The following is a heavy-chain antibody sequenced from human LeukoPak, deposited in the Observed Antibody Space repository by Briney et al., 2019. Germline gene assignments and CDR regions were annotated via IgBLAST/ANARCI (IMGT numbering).Heavy chain of an antibody. D-gene: IGHD6-13*01. CDR2: ISAYNDNT. Sequence: ASVKVSCKASGYTFTSYGISWVRQAPGQGLEWMGWISAYNDNTNYAQKLQGRVTMTTDTSTSTAYMELRSLRSDDTAVYYCTCLASSGWYYFDYWGQGTLVTVSS. CDR1: GYTFTSYG. CDR3: TCLASSGWYYFDY. V-gene: IGHV1-18*01. J-gene: IGHJ4*02.